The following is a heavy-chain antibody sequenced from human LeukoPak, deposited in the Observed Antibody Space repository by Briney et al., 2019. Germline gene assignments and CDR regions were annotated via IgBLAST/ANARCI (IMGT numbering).Heavy chain of an antibody. J-gene: IGHJ4*02. V-gene: IGHV3-33*01. CDR3: ALHNGGSYYFFGVDY. CDR1: GFTFSSYG. D-gene: IGHD1-26*01. Sequence: GGSLRLSCAASGFTFSSYGMHWVRQAPGKGLEWVAVIWYDGSNKYYADSVKGRFTISRDNSKNTLYLQMNSLRAEDTAVYYCALHNGGSYYFFGVDYWGQGTLVTVSS. CDR2: IWYDGSNK.